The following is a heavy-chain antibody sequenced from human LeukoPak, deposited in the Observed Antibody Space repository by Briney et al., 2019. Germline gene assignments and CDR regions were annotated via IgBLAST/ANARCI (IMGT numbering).Heavy chain of an antibody. CDR1: GFTFSSYE. CDR3: AKRRLYQTTQYGSGSPAYYFDY. J-gene: IGHJ4*02. Sequence: GGSLRLSCAASGFTFSSYEMHWVRQAPGKGLDWVAFIRYDGSKKYYADSVKGRFTISRDNSKNTLYLQMNSLRAEDTAVYYCAKRRLYQTTQYGSGSPAYYFDYWGQGTLVTVSS. CDR2: IRYDGSKK. V-gene: IGHV3-30*02. D-gene: IGHD3-10*01.